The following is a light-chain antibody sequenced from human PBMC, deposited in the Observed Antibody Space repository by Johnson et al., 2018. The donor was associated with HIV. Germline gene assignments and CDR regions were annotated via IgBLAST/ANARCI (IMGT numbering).Light chain of an antibody. CDR3: GAWDSSLSAYV. CDR2: ENN. V-gene: IGLV1-51*02. Sequence: QLVLTQPPSVSAAPGQKVTISCSGSNSNIGNNYVSWYQQVPGTAPKLLIYENNKRPSGIPDRFSGSRSGPSATLDITGLQPGDEADYYCGAWDSSLSAYVFATETKVTVL. CDR1: NSNIGNNY. J-gene: IGLJ1*01.